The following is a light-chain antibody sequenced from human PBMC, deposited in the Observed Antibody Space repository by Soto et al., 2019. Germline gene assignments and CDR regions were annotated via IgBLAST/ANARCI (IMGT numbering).Light chain of an antibody. CDR2: DAS. V-gene: IGKV3-11*01. CDR3: QQRNNWPPIT. J-gene: IGKJ5*01. CDR1: QSVSSY. Sequence: GLTQAPTTPALSRGGRATLSCRASQSVSSYLAWYQQKPGQAPRLLIYDASNRATGVPARFSGSGSGTDFTLTISSLEPEDFALYSCQQRNNWPPITFGQGTRLEIK.